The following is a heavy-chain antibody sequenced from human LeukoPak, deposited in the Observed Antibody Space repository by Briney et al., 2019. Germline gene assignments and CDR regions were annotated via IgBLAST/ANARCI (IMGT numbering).Heavy chain of an antibody. CDR2: INPNSGGT. Sequence: ASVKVSCKASGYTFTGYYMHWVRQAPGQGLEWMGWINPNSGGTNYAQKFQGRVTMTRDTSISTAYMELRSLRSDDTAVYYCARDLKRGYSSGRYSWGTGSSNDYWGQGTLVTVSS. V-gene: IGHV1-2*02. J-gene: IGHJ4*02. D-gene: IGHD6-19*01. CDR3: ARDLKRGYSSGRYSWGTGSSNDY. CDR1: GYTFTGYY.